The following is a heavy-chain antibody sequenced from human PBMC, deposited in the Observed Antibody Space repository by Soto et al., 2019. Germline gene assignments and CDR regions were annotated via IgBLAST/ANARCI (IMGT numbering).Heavy chain of an antibody. CDR2: ISAYNGNT. J-gene: IGHJ6*03. D-gene: IGHD6-19*01. Sequence: QDQLVQSGVEVKKPGASVKVSCKASGYSFTNYGITWVRQAPGQGFEWMGWISAYNGNTNYAQKFQGRVTLTTDASTSTAHLGLRSLRSDDTAVYYCARDRGVAPPVAGNTHYYYYMDVWGKGTTVTLSS. CDR3: ARDRGVAPPVAGNTHYYYYMDV. CDR1: GYSFTNYG. V-gene: IGHV1-18*01.